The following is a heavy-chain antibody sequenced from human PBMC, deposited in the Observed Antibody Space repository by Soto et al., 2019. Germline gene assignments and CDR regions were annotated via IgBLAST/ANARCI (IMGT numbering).Heavy chain of an antibody. Sequence: PSQTLSLTCAISGDSVFSNSAAWNWIRQSPSRGLEWLGRAYYRSQWYYDSAVSVRSRITVIPDTSKNQFSLQLNSVTPEDTAVYYCTKQKGDSRTYNGMAVRGQGTTVTAP. V-gene: IGHV6-1*01. CDR2: AYYRSQWYY. J-gene: IGHJ6*02. D-gene: IGHD2-21*02. CDR1: GDSVFSNSAA. CDR3: TKQKGDSRTYNGMAV.